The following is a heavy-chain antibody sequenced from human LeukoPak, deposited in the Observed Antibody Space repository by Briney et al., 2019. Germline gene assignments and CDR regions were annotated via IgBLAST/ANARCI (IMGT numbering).Heavy chain of an antibody. CDR3: ARMMYGNGWNRYYFDY. V-gene: IGHV4-39*01. Sequence: SETLSLTCTVSGDSISSYNHYWGWIRQPPGKWLEWLGSICYGGSTHDNPSLKSRVTISVDTSKNQFSLRVTSATAADTAVYYCARMMYGNGWNRYYFDYWGQGTLVTVSS. CDR2: ICYGGST. D-gene: IGHD6-19*01. J-gene: IGHJ4*02. CDR1: GDSISSYNHY.